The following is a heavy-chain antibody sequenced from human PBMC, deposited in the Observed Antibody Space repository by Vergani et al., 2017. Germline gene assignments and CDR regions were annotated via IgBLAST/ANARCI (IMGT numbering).Heavy chain of an antibody. CDR3: AIDPRSSSWYVPGWFDP. CDR1: GGTFSSYA. J-gene: IGHJ5*02. CDR2: IIPIFGTA. V-gene: IGHV1-69*13. D-gene: IGHD6-13*01. Sequence: QVQLVQSGAEVKKPGSSVKVSCKASGGTFSSYAISWVRQAPGQGLEWMGRIIPIFGTANYAQKFQGRVTITADESTSTAYMELSSLRSEDTAVYYCAIDPRSSSWYVPGWFDPWGQGTLVTVSS.